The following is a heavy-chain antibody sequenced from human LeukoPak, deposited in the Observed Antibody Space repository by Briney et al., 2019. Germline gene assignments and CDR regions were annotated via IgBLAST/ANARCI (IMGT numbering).Heavy chain of an antibody. CDR1: GFTFSSFA. Sequence: GGSLRLSCAASGFTFSSFAMTWVRQAPGKGLEWVSSINWNGGSTGYADSVKGRFTISRDNAKNSLYLQMNSLRAEDTALYYCARGDGKFDYWGQGTLVTVSS. CDR3: ARGDGKFDY. D-gene: IGHD3-16*01. V-gene: IGHV3-20*04. J-gene: IGHJ4*02. CDR2: INWNGGST.